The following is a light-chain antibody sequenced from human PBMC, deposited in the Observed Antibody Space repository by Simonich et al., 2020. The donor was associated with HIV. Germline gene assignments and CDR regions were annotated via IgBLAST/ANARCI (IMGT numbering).Light chain of an antibody. CDR2: GAS. CDR3: QQRRNWPLT. Sequence: EIVMTQSPATLSVSPGERATLFCRTSPSVASNLAWYQQKSGQAPRLLIYGASTRATGIPARFSGSGSGTDFTLTISSLEPEDFAIYYCQQRRNWPLTFGGGTKVDIK. V-gene: IGKV3-15*01. CDR1: PSVASN. J-gene: IGKJ4*01.